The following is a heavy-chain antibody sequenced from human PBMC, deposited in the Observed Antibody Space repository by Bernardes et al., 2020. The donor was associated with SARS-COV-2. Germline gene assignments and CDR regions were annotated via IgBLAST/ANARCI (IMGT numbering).Heavy chain of an antibody. J-gene: IGHJ4*02. V-gene: IGHV2-70*11. CDR3: ARINRPQYDSSGHYSYFDY. D-gene: IGHD3-22*01. Sequence: SGPTLVKPTQTLTLTCTFSGFSLSTSGVCVSWIRQPPGKALEWLARIDWDDDKYYSTSLKTRLTISKDTSKNQVVLTMTNMDPVDTATYYCARINRPQYDSSGHYSYFDYWGQGTLVTVSS. CDR2: IDWDDDK. CDR1: GFSLSTSGVC.